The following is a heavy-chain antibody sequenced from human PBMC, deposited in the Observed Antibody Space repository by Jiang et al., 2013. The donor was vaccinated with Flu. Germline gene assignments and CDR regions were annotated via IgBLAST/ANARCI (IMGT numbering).Heavy chain of an antibody. CDR3: ARSQKGAAWASADY. D-gene: IGHD2-15*01. J-gene: IGHJ4*02. CDR2: IDWDDDR. CDR1: GFSLNTHGMC. V-gene: IGHV2-70*01. Sequence: KPTQTLTLTCTFSGFSLNTHGMCRELDPSAPGKALEWLALIDWDDDRYYSTSLKTRLTISKDTSKNQVVLTMTNMDPVDTATYYCARSQKGAAWASADYWGQGTLVTVSS.